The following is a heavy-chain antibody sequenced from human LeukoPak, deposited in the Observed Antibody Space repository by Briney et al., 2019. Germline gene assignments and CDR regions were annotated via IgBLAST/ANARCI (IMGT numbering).Heavy chain of an antibody. CDR2: FDPEDGET. J-gene: IGHJ4*02. D-gene: IGHD3-22*01. CDR1: GYTLTELS. CDR3: ATDPYYDSSGSY. Sequence: ASVKVSCKVSGYTLTELSMHWVRQAPGKGLEWMGGFDPEDGETIYAQKFQGRVTMTEDTSTDTAYMELSSLRSEDTAVYYCATDPYYDSSGSYWGQGTLVTVSS. V-gene: IGHV1-24*01.